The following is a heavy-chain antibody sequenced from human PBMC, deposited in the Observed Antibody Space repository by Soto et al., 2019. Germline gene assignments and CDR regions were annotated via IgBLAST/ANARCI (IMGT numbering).Heavy chain of an antibody. CDR1: GFTFDDYA. J-gene: IGHJ4*02. V-gene: IGHV3-9*01. Sequence: DVQLVESGGGLVQPGRSLRLSCAASGFTFDDYAMHWVRQAPGKGLEWVSIISWNSGRIGYADSVKGRFTISRDNAKNSLYLQMNSLRAEDTALYYCAKDKWELSYYFHHWGQGTLVTVSS. CDR3: AKDKWELSYYFHH. D-gene: IGHD1-26*01. CDR2: ISWNSGRI.